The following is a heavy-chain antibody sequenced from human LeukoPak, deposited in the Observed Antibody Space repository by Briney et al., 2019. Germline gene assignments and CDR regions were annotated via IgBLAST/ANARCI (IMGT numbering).Heavy chain of an antibody. D-gene: IGHD2-2*01. J-gene: IGHJ6*03. V-gene: IGHV4-34*01. Sequence: SETLSLTCTVSGGSISSYYWSWIRQPPGKGLEWIGEINHSGSTNYNPSLKSRVTISVDTSKNQFSLKLSSVTAADTAVYYCARGLQLRRHRYYYYMDVWGKGTTVTVSS. CDR2: INHSGST. CDR1: GGSISSYY. CDR3: ARGLQLRRHRYYYYMDV.